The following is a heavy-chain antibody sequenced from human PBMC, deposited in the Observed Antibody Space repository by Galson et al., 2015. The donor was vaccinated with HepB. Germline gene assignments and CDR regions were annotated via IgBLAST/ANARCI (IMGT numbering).Heavy chain of an antibody. CDR3: ATDRERDGNNAGFDY. D-gene: IGHD5-24*01. V-gene: IGHV3-33*01. CDR1: GFTFRSYA. Sequence: SLRLSCAASGFTFRSYAMHWVRQAPGKGLEWVAAIWYDGSDKYYADSVKGRFTISRDNSKNTLNLQMNSLRAEDTAVYYCATDRERDGNNAGFDYWGQGTLVIVSS. J-gene: IGHJ4*02. CDR2: IWYDGSDK.